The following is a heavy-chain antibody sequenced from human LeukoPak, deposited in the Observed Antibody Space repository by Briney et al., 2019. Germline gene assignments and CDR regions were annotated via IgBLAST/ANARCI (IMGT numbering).Heavy chain of an antibody. CDR3: ARDFYPSGSSTFDY. J-gene: IGHJ4*02. V-gene: IGHV3-21*01. D-gene: IGHD3-10*01. CDR2: ISSSSSYI. CDR1: GFTFSSYS. Sequence: GGSLRLSCAASGFTFSSYSMNWVRQAPGKGLEWVSSISSSSSYIYYADSVKGRFTISRDNAKNSLYLQMNSLRAEDTAVYYCARDFYPSGSSTFDYWGQGTLVTVSS.